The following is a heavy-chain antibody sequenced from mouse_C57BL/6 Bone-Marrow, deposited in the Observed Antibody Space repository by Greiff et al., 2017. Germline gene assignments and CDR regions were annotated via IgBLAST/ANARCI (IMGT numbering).Heavy chain of an antibody. CDR2: ISDGGSYT. V-gene: IGHV5-4*01. Sequence: EVNVVESGGGLVKPGGSLKLSCAASGFTFSSYAMSWVRQTPEKRLEWVATISDGGSYTYYPDNVKGRFTISRDNAKNNLYLQMSHLKSEDTAMYYCARDGYYPIAYWGQGTLVTVSA. J-gene: IGHJ3*01. CDR1: GFTFSSYA. D-gene: IGHD2-3*01. CDR3: ARDGYYPIAY.